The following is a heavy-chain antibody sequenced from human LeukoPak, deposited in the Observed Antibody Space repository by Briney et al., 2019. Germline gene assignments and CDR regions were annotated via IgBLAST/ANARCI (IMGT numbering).Heavy chain of an antibody. CDR1: GGSIRSSYYY. CDR2: IYDSGST. V-gene: IGHV4-39*07. Sequence: SETLSLTCTVSGGSIRSSYYYWGWIRQPPGKGLEWIGSIYDSGSTYYNPSLKSRVTISVDTSKNQFSLKLSSVTAADTAVYYCARGGGYYDFWSGYEGYNWFDPWGQGTLVTVSS. CDR3: ARGGGYYDFWSGYEGYNWFDP. D-gene: IGHD3-3*01. J-gene: IGHJ5*02.